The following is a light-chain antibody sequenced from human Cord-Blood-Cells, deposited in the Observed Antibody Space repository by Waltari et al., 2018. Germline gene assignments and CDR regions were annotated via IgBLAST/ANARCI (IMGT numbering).Light chain of an antibody. Sequence: DIVMTQSPDFLAVPLGERATINCKSSQSVLYSSNNKNYLAWYQQKPGQPPKLLIYWASTRESGVPDRFSGSGSGTDFTLTISSLQAEDVAVYYCQQYYSTPTFGQGTKVEIK. V-gene: IGKV4-1*01. CDR3: QQYYSTPT. CDR1: QSVLYSSNNKNY. J-gene: IGKJ1*01. CDR2: WAS.